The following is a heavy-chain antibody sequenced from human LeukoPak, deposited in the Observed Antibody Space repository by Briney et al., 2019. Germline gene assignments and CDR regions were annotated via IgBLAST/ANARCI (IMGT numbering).Heavy chain of an antibody. V-gene: IGHV4-34*01. D-gene: IGHD3-3*01. CDR2: INHSGST. Sequence: SEALSLTCAVYGGSFSGYYWSWIRQPPGKGLEWIGEINHSGSTNYNPSLKSRVTISVDTSKNQFSLKLSSVTAADTAVYYCAREPVLGVYWYFDLWGRGTLVTVSS. CDR3: AREPVLGVYWYFDL. J-gene: IGHJ2*01. CDR1: GGSFSGYY.